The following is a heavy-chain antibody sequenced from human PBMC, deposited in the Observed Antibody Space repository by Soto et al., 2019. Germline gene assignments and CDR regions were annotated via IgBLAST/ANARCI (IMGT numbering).Heavy chain of an antibody. Sequence: QVQLVQSGAEVKRPGASVKVSCKASGYTFTTYALHWVRQAPGQRLEWKGWINAGNGNTRYSQKFQGRVTITSDTSASTAYMELSSLRSADTAVYSCARESLWFGELLSYFDYWGQGTLVTVSS. CDR1: GYTFTTYA. CDR3: ARESLWFGELLSYFDY. J-gene: IGHJ4*02. CDR2: INAGNGNT. V-gene: IGHV1-3*01. D-gene: IGHD3-10*01.